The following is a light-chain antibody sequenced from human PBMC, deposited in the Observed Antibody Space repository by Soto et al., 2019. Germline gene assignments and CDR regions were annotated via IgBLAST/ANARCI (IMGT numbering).Light chain of an antibody. Sequence: EIVLTQSPGTLSLSPGERATLSCRASQSVYRNFLAWYQQKPGQAPRLLIYGASSRATGIPDRFSGSGSGTYFSLIISTLEPEDFAVYYCQQYCSSPSTFGPGTKVHIK. CDR1: QSVYRNF. CDR3: QQYCSSPST. J-gene: IGKJ3*01. CDR2: GAS. V-gene: IGKV3-20*01.